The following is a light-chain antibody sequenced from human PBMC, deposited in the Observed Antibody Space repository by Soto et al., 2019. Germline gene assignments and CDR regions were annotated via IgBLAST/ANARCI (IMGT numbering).Light chain of an antibody. CDR1: QSLLYSDGDNY. V-gene: IGKV2-28*01. CDR3: MQALQTPNP. J-gene: IGKJ5*01. CDR2: LAS. Sequence: DIVMTQSPRSLPVTPGDPASISFMSSQSLLYSDGDNYLDWYLQKPGQSPQLLIYLASNRASGVPARFSGSGSGTYFTLKISRVEAEDVGLYYCMQALQTPNPFGQGTRLEIK.